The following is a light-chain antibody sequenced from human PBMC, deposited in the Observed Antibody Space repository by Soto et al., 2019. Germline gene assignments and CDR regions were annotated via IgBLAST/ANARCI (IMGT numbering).Light chain of an antibody. CDR1: QSVLYSPNNNNY. J-gene: IGKJ1*01. CDR3: HQYINAPWT. CDR2: WAS. V-gene: IGKV4-1*01. Sequence: DFVMTQSPDSLAVSLGERATINCKSSQSVLYSPNNNNYLSWYQQKPGQPPKLLIYWASTRESGVPDRFSGSGSGTDFTLTISSLPAEDVAVYYCHQYINAPWTFGQGTKVEIK.